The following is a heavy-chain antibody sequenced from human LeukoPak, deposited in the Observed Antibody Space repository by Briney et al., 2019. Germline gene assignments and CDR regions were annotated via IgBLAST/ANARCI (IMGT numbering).Heavy chain of an antibody. Sequence: SQTLSLTCTVSGGSISSGGYYWSWIRQHPGKGLEWIGYIYYSGSTYYNPSLKSRVTISVDTSKNQFSLKLSSVTAADTAVYYCARGDCGDYPRYYFDYWGQGTLVTVSS. CDR3: ARGDCGDYPRYYFDY. CDR2: IYYSGST. V-gene: IGHV4-31*03. J-gene: IGHJ4*02. CDR1: GGSISSGGYY. D-gene: IGHD4-17*01.